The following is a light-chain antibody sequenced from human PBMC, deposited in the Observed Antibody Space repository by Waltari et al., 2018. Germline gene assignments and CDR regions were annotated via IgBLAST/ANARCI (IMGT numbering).Light chain of an antibody. Sequence: DVVMTQSPLSLPVTLGQSASISCRSSQSLVHSDGNTYLNWFQQRPGQSPRRLIYKGSRRDSGVPDRFSGSGSGTDFTLKISRVEAADVGVYYCMQGTEWPRTFGQGTKVQIK. CDR3: MQGTEWPRT. CDR1: QSLVHSDGNTY. CDR2: KGS. J-gene: IGKJ1*01. V-gene: IGKV2-30*02.